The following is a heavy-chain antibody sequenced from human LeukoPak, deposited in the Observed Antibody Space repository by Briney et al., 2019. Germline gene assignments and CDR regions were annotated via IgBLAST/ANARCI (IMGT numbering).Heavy chain of an antibody. J-gene: IGHJ4*02. CDR3: SRGGDDYGDLRG. CDR1: GYTFTGYY. Sequence: ASVKVSCKASGYTFTGYYMHWVRQAPGQGLEWVGRINPNSGGTNYAQKFQGRVTMTRDTSISTAYMELSRLRSDDTAVYECSRGGDDYGDLRGWGQGTLFTVSS. D-gene: IGHD4-17*01. V-gene: IGHV1-2*06. CDR2: INPNSGGT.